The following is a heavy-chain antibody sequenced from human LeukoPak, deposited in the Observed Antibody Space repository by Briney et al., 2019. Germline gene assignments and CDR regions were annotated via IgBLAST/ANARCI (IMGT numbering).Heavy chain of an antibody. Sequence: PGGSLRLSCTASGFTFSTSWMHWARQAPGEGLVWVSRINPDGSAPTYADSVKGRFTISRDTAKNTLFLQMSSLRAEDTAVYFCARGYSGFGVYGMDVWGKGTTVTVSS. CDR2: INPDGSAP. CDR3: ARGYSGFGVYGMDV. CDR1: GFTFSTSW. V-gene: IGHV3-74*01. D-gene: IGHD5-12*01. J-gene: IGHJ6*04.